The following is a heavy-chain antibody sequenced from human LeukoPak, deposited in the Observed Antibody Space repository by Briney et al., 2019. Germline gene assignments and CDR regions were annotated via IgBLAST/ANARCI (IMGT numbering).Heavy chain of an antibody. D-gene: IGHD5-18*01. Sequence: GGSLRLSCTASGFTFGDYAMSWVRQAPGKGLEWVGFIRSKAYGGTTEYAASVSGRSTGSRDDSKSIAYLQMNSLKAEDTAVYYCTTLPDTAMVRWGQGTLVTVSS. J-gene: IGHJ4*02. V-gene: IGHV3-49*04. CDR1: GFTFGDYA. CDR3: TTLPDTAMVR. CDR2: IRSKAYGGTT.